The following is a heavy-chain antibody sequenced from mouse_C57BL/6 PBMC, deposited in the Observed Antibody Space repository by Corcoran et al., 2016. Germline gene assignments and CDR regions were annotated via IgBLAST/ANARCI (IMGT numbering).Heavy chain of an antibody. J-gene: IGHJ2*01. D-gene: IGHD4-1*01. V-gene: IGHV1-26*01. CDR3: ARGTDIDY. Sequence: EVQLQQSGPELVKPGASVKISCKASGYTFTDYYMNWVKQSHGKSLEWIGDINPNNGGTSYNQKFKGKATLTVDKSSSTAYMELRSLTSEDSAVYYCARGTDIDYWGQGTTLTVSS. CDR1: GYTFTDYY. CDR2: INPNNGGT.